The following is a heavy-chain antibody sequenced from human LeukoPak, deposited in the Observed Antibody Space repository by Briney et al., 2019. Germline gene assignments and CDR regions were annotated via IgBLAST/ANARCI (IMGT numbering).Heavy chain of an antibody. CDR1: GYTFTSYN. D-gene: IGHD1-14*01. CDR3: VRVPPRTTIYAY. J-gene: IGHJ4*02. V-gene: IGHV1-8*01. Sequence: GASVKVSCKASGYTFTSYNINWVRQPTGQGLEWMGWMNPNNGDTGYAQKFQGRVTMTRTTSIGTAYMELSSLRSDDTAIYYCVRVPPRTTIYAYWGQGTLVTVSS. CDR2: MNPNNGDT.